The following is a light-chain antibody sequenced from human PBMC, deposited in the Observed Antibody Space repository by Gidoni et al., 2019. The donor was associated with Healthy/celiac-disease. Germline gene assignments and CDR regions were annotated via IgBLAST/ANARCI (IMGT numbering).Light chain of an antibody. J-gene: IGKJ5*01. CDR1: QYISNY. Sequence: DIQMTTSPSSLSASVGDRVTITCQASQYISNYLNWYQQKPGKAPKLLIYDASNLETGVPSRFSGSGSGTDFTFTSSSLQPEDIATYYCQQYDNLLITFXXXTRLEIK. CDR2: DAS. CDR3: QQYDNLLIT. V-gene: IGKV1-33*01.